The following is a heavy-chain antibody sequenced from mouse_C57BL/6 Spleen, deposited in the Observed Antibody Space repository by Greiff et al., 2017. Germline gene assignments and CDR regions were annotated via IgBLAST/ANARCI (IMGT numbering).Heavy chain of an antibody. CDR3: AVRDYYGSSYDYFDY. Sequence: VQLQQSGAELVKPGASVKMSCKASGYTFTTYPIEWMKQNHGKSLEWIGNFHPYNDDTKYNEKFKGKATLTVEKSSSTVYLELSRLTSDDSAVYYCAVRDYYGSSYDYFDYWGQGTTLTVSS. J-gene: IGHJ2*01. D-gene: IGHD1-1*01. CDR2: FHPYNDDT. CDR1: GYTFTTYP. V-gene: IGHV1-47*01.